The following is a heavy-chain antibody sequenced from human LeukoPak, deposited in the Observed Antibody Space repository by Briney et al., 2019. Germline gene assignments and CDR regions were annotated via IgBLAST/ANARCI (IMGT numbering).Heavy chain of an antibody. J-gene: IGHJ6*03. Sequence: PSETLSLTCAVYGGSFSGYYWNWIRQPPGKGLEWIGEINHSGSTNYNPSLKSRVTISVDTSKNQFSLKLSSVTAADTAVYYCSRLHPLRRGHDYYYIDVWGKVTTVTVSS. CDR1: GGSFSGYY. V-gene: IGHV4-34*01. D-gene: IGHD4-17*01. CDR3: SRLHPLRRGHDYYYIDV. CDR2: INHSGST.